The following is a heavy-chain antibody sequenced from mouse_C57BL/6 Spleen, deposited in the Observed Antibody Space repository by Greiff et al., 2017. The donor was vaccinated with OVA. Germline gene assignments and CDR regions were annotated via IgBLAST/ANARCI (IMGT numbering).Heavy chain of an antibody. CDR2: IDPETGGT. CDR3: TRRGGYYFDY. J-gene: IGHJ2*01. CDR1: GYTFTDYE. V-gene: IGHV1-15*01. Sequence: ESGAELVRPGASVTLSCKASGYTFTDYEMHWVKQTPVHGLEWIGAIDPETGGTAYNQKFKGKAILTADKSSSTAYMELRSLTSEDSAVYYCTRRGGYYFDYWGQGTTLTVSS.